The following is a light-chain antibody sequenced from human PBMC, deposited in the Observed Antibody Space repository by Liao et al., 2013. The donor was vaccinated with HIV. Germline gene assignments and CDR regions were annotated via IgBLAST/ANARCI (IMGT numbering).Light chain of an antibody. CDR3: QAWDSARAV. Sequence: SYELTQPPSVSVSPGQTASITCSGDKLGDKYASWYQQKPGQSPVMIIYQDFQRPSGIPERFSGFNSGNTATLTISGTQAMDEADYYCQAWDSARAVFGTGTKVTVL. CDR2: QDF. CDR1: KLGDKY. V-gene: IGLV3-1*01. J-gene: IGLJ1*01.